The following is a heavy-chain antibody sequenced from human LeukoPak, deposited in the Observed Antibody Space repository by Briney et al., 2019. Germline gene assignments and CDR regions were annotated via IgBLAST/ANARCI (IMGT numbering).Heavy chain of an antibody. J-gene: IGHJ3*02. CDR3: ARDSLWNLYYDSSGYYVGAFDI. Sequence: SVKVSCKASGGTFSSYAISWVRQAPGQGLEWMGGIIPIFGTANYAQKFQGRVTITADESTSTAYMELSSLRSEDTAVYYCARDSLWNLYYDSSGYYVGAFDIWGQGTMVTVSS. D-gene: IGHD3-22*01. CDR2: IIPIFGTA. CDR1: GGTFSSYA. V-gene: IGHV1-69*01.